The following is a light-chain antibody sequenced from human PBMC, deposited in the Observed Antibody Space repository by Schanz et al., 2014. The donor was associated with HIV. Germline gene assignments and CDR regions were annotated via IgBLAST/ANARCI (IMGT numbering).Light chain of an antibody. J-gene: IGLJ3*02. V-gene: IGLV9-49*03. Sequence: QLVLTQPPSASASLGASVTLTCTLSSGYSNYKVDWYQQRPGKGPRFVMRVGTGGLVGSRGDDIPDRFSVLASGLNRYLTIENIQEEDESDFHCGTDHGSGSNFVWVFGGGTKLTVL. CDR2: VGTGGLVG. CDR1: SGYSNYK. CDR3: GTDHGSGSNFVWV.